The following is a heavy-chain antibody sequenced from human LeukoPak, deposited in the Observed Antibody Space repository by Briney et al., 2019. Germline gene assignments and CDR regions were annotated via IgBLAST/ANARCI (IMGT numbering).Heavy chain of an antibody. Sequence: SVKVSCKASGGTFSSYAISWVRQAPGQGLEWMGGIIPIFSTANYAQKFQGRVTMTTDTSTSTAYMELRSLRSDDTAVYYCAREVGPDYDFWSGHRNWFDPWGQGTLVTVSS. CDR1: GGTFSSYA. D-gene: IGHD3-3*01. CDR2: IIPIFSTA. CDR3: AREVGPDYDFWSGHRNWFDP. V-gene: IGHV1-69*05. J-gene: IGHJ5*02.